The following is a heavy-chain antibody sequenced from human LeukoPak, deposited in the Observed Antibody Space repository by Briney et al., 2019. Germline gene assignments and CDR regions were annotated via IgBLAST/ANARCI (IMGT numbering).Heavy chain of an antibody. CDR1: GFTFSSYW. J-gene: IGHJ6*03. CDR2: IKEDGSEK. Sequence: GGSLRLSCAASGFTFSSYWMSWLRQAPGKGLEWVANIKEDGSEKDYVDSVRGRFTISRDNARNSLYLQMNSLRAEDTAVYYCARDWMGYCSSNSCYLYYMDVWGKGPTVTVSS. D-gene: IGHD2-2*01. V-gene: IGHV3-7*01. CDR3: ARDWMGYCSSNSCYLYYMDV.